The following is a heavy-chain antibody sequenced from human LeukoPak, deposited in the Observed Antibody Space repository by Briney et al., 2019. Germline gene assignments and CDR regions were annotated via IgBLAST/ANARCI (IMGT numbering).Heavy chain of an antibody. V-gene: IGHV3-23*01. CDR1: GFTFSSYA. CDR3: AKGSTVTLIEPWDY. D-gene: IGHD4-17*01. CDR2: ISGSGGST. J-gene: IGHJ4*02. Sequence: GGSLRLSCAASGFTFSSYAMSWVRQAPGKGLEWVSAISGSGGSTYYADSVKGRFTISRDNSKNTLYLQVNSLRAEDTAVYYCAKGSTVTLIEPWDYWGQGTLVTVSS.